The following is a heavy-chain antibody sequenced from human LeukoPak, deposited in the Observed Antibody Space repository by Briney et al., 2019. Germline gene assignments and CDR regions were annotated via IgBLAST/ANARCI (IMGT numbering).Heavy chain of an antibody. J-gene: IGHJ5*02. CDR2: IWYDGSNK. CDR1: GFTFSSYG. CDR3: ASSSGWYNHNWFDP. V-gene: IGHV3-33*01. D-gene: IGHD6-19*01. Sequence: GGSLRLSCAASGFTFSSYGMHWVRQAPGKGLEWVAVIWYDGSNKYYADSVKGRFTISRDNSKNTLYLQMNSLRAEDTSVYYCASSSGWYNHNWFDPWGQGTLVTVSS.